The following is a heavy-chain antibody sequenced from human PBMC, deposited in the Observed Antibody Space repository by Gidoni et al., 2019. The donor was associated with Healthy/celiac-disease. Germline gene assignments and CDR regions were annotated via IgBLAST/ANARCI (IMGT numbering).Heavy chain of an antibody. J-gene: IGHJ4*02. CDR3: ARHAQYYGSGSYWRFPH. D-gene: IGHD3-10*01. V-gene: IGHV5-10-1*01. Sequence: EVQLVQSGAEVKKPGESLRISCKGSGYSFTSYWISWVRQMPGKGLEWMGRIDPSDSYTNYSPSFQGHVTISADKSISTAYLQWSSLKASDTAMYYCARHAQYYGSGSYWRFPHWGQGTLVTVSS. CDR2: IDPSDSYT. CDR1: GYSFTSYW.